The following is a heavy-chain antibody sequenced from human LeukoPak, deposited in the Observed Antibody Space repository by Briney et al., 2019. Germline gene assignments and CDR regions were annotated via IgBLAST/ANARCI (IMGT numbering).Heavy chain of an antibody. V-gene: IGHV3-7*01. CDR1: GFTFSRHW. J-gene: IGHJ4*02. Sequence: GGSLRLSCAASGFTFSRHWMYWVRQAPGKGLEWVANIRQDGSETYYVDSVKGRFTISRDNAKNSLYLHMNSLRAEDTALYYCSRDEGIPTNWRFDYWGQGTLVAVSS. D-gene: IGHD1-1*01. CDR3: SRDEGIPTNWRFDY. CDR2: IRQDGSET.